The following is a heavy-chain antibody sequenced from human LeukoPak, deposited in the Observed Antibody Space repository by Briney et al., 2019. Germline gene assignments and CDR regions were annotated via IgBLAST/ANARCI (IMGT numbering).Heavy chain of an antibody. CDR3: ARDKIVGPTRFDY. CDR2: ISSSSSYI. CDR1: GFTFSSYS. V-gene: IGHV3-21*01. D-gene: IGHD1-26*01. Sequence: GGSLRLSCAASGFTFSSYSMNWVRQARGKGLEWVSSISSSSSYIYYADSVKGRFTISRDNAKNSLYLQMNSLRAEDTAVYYCARDKIVGPTRFDYWGQGILVTVSS. J-gene: IGHJ4*02.